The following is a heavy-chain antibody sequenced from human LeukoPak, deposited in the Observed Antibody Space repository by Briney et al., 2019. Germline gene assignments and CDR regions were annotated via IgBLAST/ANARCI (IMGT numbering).Heavy chain of an antibody. CDR3: ARSSYYDSSGYYSDY. J-gene: IGHJ4*02. CDR1: GGTFSSYA. V-gene: IGHV1-69*05. D-gene: IGHD3-22*01. CDR2: IIPIFGTA. Sequence: GASVKVSCKASGGTFSSYAISWVRQAPGQGLEWMGRIIPIFGTANYAQKFQGRVTITTDESTSTAYMELSSLRSEDTAVYYCARSSYYDSSGYYSDYWGQGTLVTVS.